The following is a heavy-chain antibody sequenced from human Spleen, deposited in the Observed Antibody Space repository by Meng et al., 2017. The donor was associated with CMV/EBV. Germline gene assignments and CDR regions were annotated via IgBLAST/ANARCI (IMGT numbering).Heavy chain of an antibody. V-gene: IGHV4-39*01. Sequence: SETLSLTCTASGGSISSSSHYWAWIRQPPGKGLEWIGHIYYSGSTYYNPSLKSRVTISVDTSKNQFSLKLSSVTAADTAVYYCARAGYCSGGSCYINAFDIWGQGTMVTVSS. J-gene: IGHJ3*02. CDR1: GGSISSSSHY. CDR2: IYYSGST. D-gene: IGHD2-15*01. CDR3: ARAGYCSGGSCYINAFDI.